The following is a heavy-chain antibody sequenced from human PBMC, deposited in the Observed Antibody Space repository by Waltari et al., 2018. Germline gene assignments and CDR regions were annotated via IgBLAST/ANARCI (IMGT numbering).Heavy chain of an antibody. Sequence: QVQLQESGPGLVKPSETLSLTCTVSGGTISRYYWSWIRQPAGGGLEWIGHIYSTGATNYNPSVRGRATLSVDTSKSQFSLNLTSVTAADTAVYFCAGESALIIARESIYYAMAVWGQGTTVTVSS. CDR1: GGTISRYY. D-gene: IGHD2-8*01. V-gene: IGHV4-4*07. CDR3: AGESALIIARESIYYAMAV. CDR2: IYSTGAT. J-gene: IGHJ6*02.